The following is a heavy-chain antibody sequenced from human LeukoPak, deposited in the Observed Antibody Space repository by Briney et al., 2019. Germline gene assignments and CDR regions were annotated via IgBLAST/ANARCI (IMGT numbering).Heavy chain of an antibody. CDR3: AKAVGYSGYESFDY. CDR1: GFTFSNYA. D-gene: IGHD5-12*01. Sequence: GGSLRLSCAASGFTFSNYAMAWVRQAPGKGLEWVSGIRGSGGTPYYADSVKGRFTISRDNSKNTLYLQMNSLRAEDTAAYYCAKAVGYSGYESFDYWGQGTLVTVSS. J-gene: IGHJ4*02. CDR2: IRGSGGTP. V-gene: IGHV3-23*01.